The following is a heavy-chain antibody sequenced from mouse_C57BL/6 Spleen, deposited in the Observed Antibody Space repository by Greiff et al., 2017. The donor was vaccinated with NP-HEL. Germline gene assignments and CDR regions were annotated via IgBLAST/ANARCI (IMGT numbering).Heavy chain of an antibody. V-gene: IGHV1-82*01. Sequence: VQLQQSGPELVKPGASVKISCKASGYAFSSSWMNWVKQRPGKGLEWIGRIYPGDGDTNYNGKFKGKATLTVDKSSSTAYMQLRSLTSEDSAVDFCARRTGKEEWYFDVWGTGTTVTVSS. D-gene: IGHD4-1*01. CDR3: ARRTGKEEWYFDV. J-gene: IGHJ1*03. CDR1: GYAFSSSW. CDR2: IYPGDGDT.